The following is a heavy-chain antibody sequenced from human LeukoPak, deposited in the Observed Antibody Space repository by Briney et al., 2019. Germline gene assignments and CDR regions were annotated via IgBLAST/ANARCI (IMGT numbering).Heavy chain of an antibody. CDR2: INHSGST. CDR1: GGSFSGYY. V-gene: IGHV4-34*01. CDR3: ARVRATGAHDY. Sequence: PSETLSLTCAVYGGSFSGYYWSWIRQPPGKGLEWIGEINHSGSTDYNPSLKSRVTISVDTSKNQFSLKLSFVTAADTAVYYCARVRATGAHDYWGQGTLVTVSS. D-gene: IGHD7-27*01. J-gene: IGHJ4*02.